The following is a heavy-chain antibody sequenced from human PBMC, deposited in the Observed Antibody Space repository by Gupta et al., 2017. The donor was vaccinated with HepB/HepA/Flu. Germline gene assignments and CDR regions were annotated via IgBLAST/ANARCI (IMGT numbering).Heavy chain of an antibody. Sequence: ELVESGGGWVKSGGSLRLSCAASGFIFSDHYMSWIRQAPGKGLEWLAYISYSGETVYQADSLRGRFAISRDNAKNTLFLQMDSLRGDDTAVYYCARGAFAYVEEDDYSHFYMDVWGRGTTVTVTS. V-gene: IGHV3-11*04. D-gene: IGHD1-26*01. J-gene: IGHJ6*03. CDR1: GFIFSDHY. CDR2: ISYSGETV. CDR3: ARGAFAYVEEDDYSHFYMDV.